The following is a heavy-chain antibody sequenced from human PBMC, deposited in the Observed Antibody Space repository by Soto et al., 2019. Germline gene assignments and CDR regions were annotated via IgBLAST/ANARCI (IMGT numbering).Heavy chain of an antibody. V-gene: IGHV3-23*01. J-gene: IGHJ4*02. CDR1: RFTFSSYA. D-gene: IGHD3-3*02. CDR3: ARSLFLASTDTEPFDY. Sequence: EVQLLESGGGLVQPGGSLVLSCAASRFTFSSYAMSWVRQAPGKGREWVSSISGGGNEAYYPAPGKGRFTISRDNSQNTLYLQMSSLRADDTAVYYCARSLFLASTDTEPFDYWGQGALVTVSS. CDR2: ISGGGNEA.